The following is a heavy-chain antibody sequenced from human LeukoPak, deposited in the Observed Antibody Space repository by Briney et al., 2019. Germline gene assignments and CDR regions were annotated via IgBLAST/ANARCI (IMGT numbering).Heavy chain of an antibody. V-gene: IGHV3-33*01. D-gene: IGHD3-10*01. Sequence: GRSLKLSCAASGFTFSSFGMHWVRQAPGKGLEWVAVIWYDGSKKNYADSVRGRFTISRDDSKNTLYLQMNSLRAEDTGVYYCARPPGDWGQGTLVTVSS. CDR2: IWYDGSKK. CDR3: ARPPGD. J-gene: IGHJ4*02. CDR1: GFTFSSFG.